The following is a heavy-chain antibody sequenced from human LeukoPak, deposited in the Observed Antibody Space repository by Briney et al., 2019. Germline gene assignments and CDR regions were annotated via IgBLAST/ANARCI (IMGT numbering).Heavy chain of an antibody. Sequence: SETLSLTCSVSGGSISSYYWSWIRQPPGKGLEWIGYIYYSGGTSYSPSLKSRVTISVDTSKSQFSLKLSSVTAADTATYYCARSYGGNPGVFDYWGQGTLVTVPS. D-gene: IGHD4-23*01. V-gene: IGHV4-59*01. J-gene: IGHJ4*02. CDR3: ARSYGGNPGVFDY. CDR2: IYYSGGT. CDR1: GGSISSYY.